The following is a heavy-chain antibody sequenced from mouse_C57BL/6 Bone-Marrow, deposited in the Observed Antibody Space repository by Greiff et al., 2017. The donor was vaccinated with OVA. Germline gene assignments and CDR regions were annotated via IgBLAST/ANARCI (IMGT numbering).Heavy chain of an antibody. J-gene: IGHJ2*01. CDR1: GFTFSSYA. CDR2: ISSGGDYI. Sequence: EVMLVESGEGLVKPGGSLKLSCAASGFTFSSYAMPWVRQTPEKRLEWVAYISSGGDYIYYADTVKGRFTISRDNARNTLYLQMSSLKSEDTAMYYCTRGTVYFDYWGQGTTLTVSS. CDR3: TRGTVYFDY. V-gene: IGHV5S21*01.